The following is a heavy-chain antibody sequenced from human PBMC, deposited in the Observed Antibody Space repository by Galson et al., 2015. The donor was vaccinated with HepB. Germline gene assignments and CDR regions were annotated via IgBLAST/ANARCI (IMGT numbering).Heavy chain of an antibody. CDR3: AKDVPTYYYDSSGYYGGDY. J-gene: IGHJ4*02. CDR1: GFTFSSYA. Sequence: SLRLSCAASGFTFSSYAMSWVRQAPGKGLEWVSAISGSGGSTYYADSVKGRFTISRDNSKNTLYLQMNSLRAEDTAVYCCAKDVPTYYYDSSGYYGGDYWGQGTLVTVSS. D-gene: IGHD3-22*01. V-gene: IGHV3-23*01. CDR2: ISGSGGST.